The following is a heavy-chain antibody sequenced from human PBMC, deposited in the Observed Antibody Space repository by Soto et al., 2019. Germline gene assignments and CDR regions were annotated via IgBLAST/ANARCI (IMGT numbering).Heavy chain of an antibody. CDR2: ISGSGGST. V-gene: IGHV3-23*01. CDR3: AKVSGYCSSTSCYAPYYFDY. D-gene: IGHD2-2*01. CDR1: GFTFSSYA. Sequence: EVQLLESGGGLVQPGGSLRLSCAASGFTFSSYAMSWVRQAPGKGLEWVSAISGSGGSTYYADSVKGRFTISRDNSKNTLYLQMNSLRAEDTAVYYYAKVSGYCSSTSCYAPYYFDYWGQGTLVTVSS. J-gene: IGHJ4*02.